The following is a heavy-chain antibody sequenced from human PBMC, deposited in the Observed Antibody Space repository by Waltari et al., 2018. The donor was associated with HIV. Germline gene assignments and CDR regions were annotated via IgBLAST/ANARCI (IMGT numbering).Heavy chain of an antibody. V-gene: IGHV1-2*05. D-gene: IGHD4-17*01. CDR2: LNPTPGGT. CDR1: GYTFTGYY. J-gene: IGHJ4*02. CDR3: ARVPKYGVYFDY. Sequence: QVQLVQSGAEVKKPGASVKVSCKASGYTFTGYYIHQIRQAHGQGLELMGRLNPTPGGTDYAQKFQGRVTMPSDTSISTAYMELSRLRSDGTVLYYCARVPKYGVYFDYLAQGTLVTVSS.